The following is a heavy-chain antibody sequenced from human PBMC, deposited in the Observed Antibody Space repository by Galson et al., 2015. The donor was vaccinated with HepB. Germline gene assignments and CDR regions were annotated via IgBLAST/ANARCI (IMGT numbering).Heavy chain of an antibody. CDR3: ARPPQRRWSKWGLDAFDI. V-gene: IGHV5-51*01. J-gene: IGHJ3*02. CDR2: IYPGDSDT. CDR1: GYSFTSYW. D-gene: IGHD4-23*01. Sequence: QSGAEVKKPGESLKISCKGSGYSFTSYWIGWVRQMPGKGLEWMGIIYPGDSDTRYSPSFQGQVTISADKSISTAYLQWSSLKASDTAMYYCARPPQRRWSKWGLDAFDIWGQGTMVTVSS.